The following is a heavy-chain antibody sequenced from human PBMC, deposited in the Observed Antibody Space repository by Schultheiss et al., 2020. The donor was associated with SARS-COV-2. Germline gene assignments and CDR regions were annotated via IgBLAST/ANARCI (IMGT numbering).Heavy chain of an antibody. CDR1: GGSISSSSYY. D-gene: IGHD6-13*01. J-gene: IGHJ1*01. V-gene: IGHV4-39*07. CDR2: INHSGGT. Sequence: SETLSLTCTVSGGSISSSSYYWSWIRQPPGKGLEWIGEINHSGGTNYNPSLKSRVTISVDTSKNQFSLKLSSVTAADTAVYYCASLVLYSSSWHAEYFQHWGQGTLVTVSS. CDR3: ASLVLYSSSWHAEYFQH.